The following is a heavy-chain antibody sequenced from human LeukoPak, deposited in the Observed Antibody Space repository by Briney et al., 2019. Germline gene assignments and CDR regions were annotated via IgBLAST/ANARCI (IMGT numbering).Heavy chain of an antibody. Sequence: SETLSLTCAVSGGSICSSNGWSWVRQPPGKGLEWIGEIYHSGSTNYNPSLKSRVTISVDKSKNQFSLKLSSLTAADTAVYYCARRFMPSCMDVWGQGTTVTVSS. CDR2: IYHSGST. CDR3: ARRFMPSCMDV. V-gene: IGHV4-4*02. J-gene: IGHJ6*02. D-gene: IGHD2-2*01. CDR1: GGSICSSNG.